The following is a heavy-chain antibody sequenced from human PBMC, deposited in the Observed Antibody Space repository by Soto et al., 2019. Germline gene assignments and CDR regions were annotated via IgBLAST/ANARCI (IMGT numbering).Heavy chain of an antibody. CDR1: GFTFSSYG. D-gene: IGHD3-3*01. V-gene: IGHV3-30*18. J-gene: IGHJ4*02. CDR3: AKGQYYDFWSDLTAPNANYFDY. Sequence: QVQLVESGGGVVQPGRSLRLSCAASGFTFSSYGMHWVRQAPGKGLEWVAVISYDGSNKYYADSVKGRFTISRDNSKNTLYQQMNSLRAEDTAVYYCAKGQYYDFWSDLTAPNANYFDYWGQGTLVTVSS. CDR2: ISYDGSNK.